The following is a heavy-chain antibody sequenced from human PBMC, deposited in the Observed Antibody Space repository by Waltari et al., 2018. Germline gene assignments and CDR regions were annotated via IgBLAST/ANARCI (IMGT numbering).Heavy chain of an antibody. CDR2: INAGNGNT. CDR3: ARLASGYSSGSDWYFDL. CDR1: GYTFTSYA. J-gene: IGHJ2*01. V-gene: IGHV1-3*01. Sequence: QVQLVQSGAEVKKPGASVKVSCKASGYTFTSYAMHWVRQAPGQRLEWMGWINAGNGNTKYSQKFQGRVTITRDTSASTAYMELSSLRAEDTAVYYCARLASGYSSGSDWYFDLWGRGTLVTVSS. D-gene: IGHD6-19*01.